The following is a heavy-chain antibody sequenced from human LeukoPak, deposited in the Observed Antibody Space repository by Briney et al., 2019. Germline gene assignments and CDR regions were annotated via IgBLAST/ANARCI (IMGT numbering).Heavy chain of an antibody. V-gene: IGHV3-21*01. CDR3: ARVSSGATSFDY. Sequence: GGSLRLSCAASGFTFSSYAMSWVRQAPGKGLEWVSSISSSSSYIYYADSVKGRFTISRDNAKNSLYLQMNSLRAEDTAVYYCARVSSGATSFDYWGQGTLVTVSS. J-gene: IGHJ4*02. CDR2: ISSSSSYI. D-gene: IGHD6-19*01. CDR1: GFTFSSYA.